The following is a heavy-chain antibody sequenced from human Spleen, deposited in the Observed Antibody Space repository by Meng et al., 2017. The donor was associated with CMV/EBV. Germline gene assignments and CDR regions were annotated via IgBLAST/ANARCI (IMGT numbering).Heavy chain of an antibody. Sequence: ETLSLTCTVSGDSVSSGDYYWSWIRQPPGKALEWLAHIFSDDEKSYSTSLKSRLTISKDTSRSQVVLTLTNMAPVDTATYFCAHITHYTITTYNAMDVWGQGTTVTVSS. CDR3: AHITHYTITTYNAMDV. V-gene: IGHV2-26*01. CDR2: IFSDDEK. J-gene: IGHJ6*02. CDR1: GDSVSSGDYY. D-gene: IGHD1-1*01.